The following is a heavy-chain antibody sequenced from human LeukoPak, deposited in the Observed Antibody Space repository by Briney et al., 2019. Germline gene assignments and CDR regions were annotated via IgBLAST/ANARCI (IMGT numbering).Heavy chain of an antibody. D-gene: IGHD2-21*01. Sequence: GGSLRLSCAASGFTFSSYEMNWVRQAPGKGLEWVSYIISSGSTIYYADSVKGRFTISRDNAKNSLYLQMNSLRDEDTAVYYCARRGGGGRSDALDIWGQGTMVTVSS. J-gene: IGHJ3*02. CDR3: ARRGGGGRSDALDI. CDR1: GFTFSSYE. V-gene: IGHV3-48*03. CDR2: IISSGSTI.